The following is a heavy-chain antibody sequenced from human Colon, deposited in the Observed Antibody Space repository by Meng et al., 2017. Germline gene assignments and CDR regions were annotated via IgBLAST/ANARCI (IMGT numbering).Heavy chain of an antibody. D-gene: IGHD5-12*01. CDR2: INHSGST. V-gene: IGHV4-34*01. Sequence: QLQVQQLGPGLFKPPSTLSPTCAVYGGSFSGYYWSWVRQPPGKGLEWIGEINHSGSTNYNPSLKSRVTISVDTSKNQFSLKLSSVTAADTAVYYCARGRYSGYLPWGQGTLVTVSS. J-gene: IGHJ5*02. CDR3: ARGRYSGYLP. CDR1: GGSFSGYY.